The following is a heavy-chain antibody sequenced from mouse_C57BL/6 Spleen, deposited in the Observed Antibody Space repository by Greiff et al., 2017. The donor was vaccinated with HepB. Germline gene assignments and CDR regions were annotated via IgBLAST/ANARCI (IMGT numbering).Heavy chain of an antibody. V-gene: IGHV1-50*01. CDR1: GYTFTSYW. D-gene: IGHD1-1*01. Sequence: QVQLQQPGAELVKPGASVKLSCKASGYTFTSYWMQWVKQRPGQGLEWIGEIDPSDSYTNYNQKFKGKATLTVDTSSSTAYMQLSSLTSEDSAVYDCARSDYGSSYWFAYWGQGTLVTVSA. CDR2: IDPSDSYT. J-gene: IGHJ3*01. CDR3: ARSDYGSSYWFAY.